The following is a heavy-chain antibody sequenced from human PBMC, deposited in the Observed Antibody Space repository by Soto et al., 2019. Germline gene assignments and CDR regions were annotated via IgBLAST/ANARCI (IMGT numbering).Heavy chain of an antibody. CDR1: GFTFSDYW. V-gene: IGHV3-74*03. CDR3: GRGILRHYGFDV. Sequence: EVQLVESGGGLVQPGGSLRLSCEASGFTFSDYWIHWVRQVPGKGLVWVSRIKGDGSSITYADSVKGRFTISRDNAKNTLYLQMTSLRAEDTAVYYCGRGILRHYGFDVWGQGTMVTASS. D-gene: IGHD3-10*01. J-gene: IGHJ3*01. CDR2: IKGDGSSI.